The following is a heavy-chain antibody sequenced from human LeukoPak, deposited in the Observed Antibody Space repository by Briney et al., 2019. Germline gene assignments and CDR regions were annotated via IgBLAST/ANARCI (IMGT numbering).Heavy chain of an antibody. Sequence: PSETLSLTCTVSGGSISSYYWSWIRQPPGKGLEWIGYIYYSGSTNYNPSLKSRVTISVDTSKNQFSLKLSSVTAADTAVYYCAREGPLGLDIWGQGAMVTVSS. V-gene: IGHV4-59*01. CDR3: AREGPLGLDI. J-gene: IGHJ3*02. CDR1: GGSISSYY. CDR2: IYYSGST.